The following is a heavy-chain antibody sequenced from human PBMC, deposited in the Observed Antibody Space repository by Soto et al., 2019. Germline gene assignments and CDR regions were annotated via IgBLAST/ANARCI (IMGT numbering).Heavy chain of an antibody. J-gene: IGHJ3*02. CDR3: ARQGDKGRAFHI. CDR1: GGSFSRSSYY. CDR2: MYYSGST. Sequence: KPSETLSLTCTVSGGSFSRSSYYWGWIRQPPGKGLEWIGSMYYSGSTFYNPSLKSRVTLSVDTSKTQFSLKLSSVTAADTAVYYCARQGDKGRAFHIWGQGTMLTVSS. V-gene: IGHV4-39*01. D-gene: IGHD1-26*01.